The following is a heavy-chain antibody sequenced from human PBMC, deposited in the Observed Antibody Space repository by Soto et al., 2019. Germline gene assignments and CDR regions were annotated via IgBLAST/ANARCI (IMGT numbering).Heavy chain of an antibody. CDR1: GGSISGHY. CDR2: ISYTGST. J-gene: IGHJ6*03. V-gene: IGHV4-59*11. Sequence: LEILSLTCTVSGGSISGHYWSWIRQPPGKGLEWIGYISYTGSTNYNPSLKSRATISEDTSKNLFSLRLSSVTAADTAIYYCARDPDWKNKYYMDVWGKGTTVTVSS. D-gene: IGHD1-1*01. CDR3: ARDPDWKNKYYMDV.